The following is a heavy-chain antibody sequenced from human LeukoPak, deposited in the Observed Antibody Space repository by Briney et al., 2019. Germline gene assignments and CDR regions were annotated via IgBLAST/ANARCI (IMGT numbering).Heavy chain of an antibody. D-gene: IGHD3-22*01. CDR3: ARGNHYYDSSAYLAWESFQH. CDR2: IYYSGST. CDR1: GGSISSYY. Sequence: SETLSPTCTVSGGSISSYYWSWIRQPPGKGLEWIGYIYYSGSTNYNPPLKSRVTISVDTSKNQFSLKLSSVTAADTAVYYCARGNHYYDSSAYLAWESFQHWGQGTLVTVSS. J-gene: IGHJ1*01. V-gene: IGHV4-59*01.